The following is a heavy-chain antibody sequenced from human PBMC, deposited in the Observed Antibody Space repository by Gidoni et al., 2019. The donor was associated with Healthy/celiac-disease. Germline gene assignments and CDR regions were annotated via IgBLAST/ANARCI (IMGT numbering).Heavy chain of an antibody. V-gene: IGHV3-9*01. CDR2: FSLNIGSI. Sequence: EVKLVESGGGLVQRGRSLRLYGAASGFTFDDYAMHWVRQAPWRGLGWVAVFSLNIGSIGYADSVKGRFTISRDNAKTSLYLQMNSLRAEDTALYYCAKDIGVRGVDDAFDIWGQVTMVTVSS. CDR3: AKDIGVRGVDDAFDI. D-gene: IGHD3-10*01. J-gene: IGHJ3*02. CDR1: GFTFDDYA.